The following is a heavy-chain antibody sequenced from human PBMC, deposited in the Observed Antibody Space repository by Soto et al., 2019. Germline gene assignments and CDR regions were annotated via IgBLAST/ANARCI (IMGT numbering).Heavy chain of an antibody. J-gene: IGHJ3*01. V-gene: IGHV3-23*01. Sequence: EVQLLESGGGLVQPGGSLRLSCAASGFSFSTNAMSWVRQAPGKGLEWVSGISASGGNTYYADSVKGRFTISRDNSKNTLYLQMNSLRAVDTSVYYRAKDFYATSYSTSSFAAFDFRGQGTVVTVSS. CDR1: GFSFSTNA. D-gene: IGHD6-6*01. CDR3: AKDFYATSYSTSSFAAFDF. CDR2: ISASGGNT.